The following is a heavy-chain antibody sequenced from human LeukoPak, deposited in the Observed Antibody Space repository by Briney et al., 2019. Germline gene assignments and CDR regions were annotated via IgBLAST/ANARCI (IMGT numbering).Heavy chain of an antibody. D-gene: IGHD3-10*01. CDR2: ISGSGGST. V-gene: IGHV3-23*01. CDR3: AKAVVRGVIIDYYYYGMDV. CDR1: GFTFSSYA. J-gene: IGHJ6*02. Sequence: QAGGSLRLSCAASGFTFSSYAMSWVRQAPGKGLEWVSAISGSGGSTYYADSVKGRFTISRDNSKNTLYLQVNSLRAEDTAVYYCAKAVVRGVIIDYYYYGMDVWGQGTTVTVSS.